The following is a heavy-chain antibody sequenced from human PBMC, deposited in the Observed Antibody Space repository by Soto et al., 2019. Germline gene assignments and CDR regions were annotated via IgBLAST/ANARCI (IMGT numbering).Heavy chain of an antibody. CDR3: ARDTAYDFRMDV. CDR2: IYYSGST. D-gene: IGHD3-3*01. V-gene: IGHV4-31*03. CDR1: GGSISSGGYY. J-gene: IGHJ6*02. Sequence: SETLSLTCTVSGGSISSGGYYWSWIRQHPGKGLEWIGYIYYSGSTYYNPSLKSRVTISVDTSKNQFSLKLSSVTAADTAVYYCARDTAYDFRMDVWGQGTTVTSP.